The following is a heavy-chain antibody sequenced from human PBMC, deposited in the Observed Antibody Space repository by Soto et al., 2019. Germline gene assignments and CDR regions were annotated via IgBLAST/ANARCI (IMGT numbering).Heavy chain of an antibody. CDR1: GGSISSYY. J-gene: IGHJ4*02. CDR2: IYYSGST. CDR3: ARAPLSRVGPLYDY. Sequence: QVQLQESGPGLVKPSETLSLTCTVSGGSISSYYWSWIRQPPGKGLEWIGYIYYSGSTNYNPSLKSRVTISVDTSKNQFSLKLSSVTAAETAVYYCARAPLSRVGPLYDYWGQGTLVTVSS. V-gene: IGHV4-59*01. D-gene: IGHD3-16*02.